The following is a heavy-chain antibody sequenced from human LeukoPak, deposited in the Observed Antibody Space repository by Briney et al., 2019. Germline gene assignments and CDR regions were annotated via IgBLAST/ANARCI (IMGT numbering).Heavy chain of an antibody. D-gene: IGHD1-14*01. J-gene: IGHJ5*02. V-gene: IGHV4-4*07. Sequence: SGTLSLTCTVSGGSISIYSWSWIRQPPGKGLEWIGRIYTSGSTNYNPSLKSRVTMSVDTSKNQFSLKLSSVTAADTAVYYCARGTSLRPCGQGTLVTVSS. CDR1: GGSISIYS. CDR3: ARGTSLRP. CDR2: IYTSGST.